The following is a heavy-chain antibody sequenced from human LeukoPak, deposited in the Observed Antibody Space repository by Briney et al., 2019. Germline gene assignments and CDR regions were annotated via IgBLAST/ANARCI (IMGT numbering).Heavy chain of an antibody. D-gene: IGHD5-24*01. V-gene: IGHV3-53*01. CDR1: GFTFSSNY. Sequence: PGGSLRPSCAASGFTFSSNYMTWVRQAAGKGLEWVSSIDGAGSTKYADSVKGRFTISRDNSKNTLYLQMNSLRAEDAAVYYCAKRDGYNPYWYFDLWGRGTLVTVSS. CDR2: IDGAGST. CDR3: AKRDGYNPYWYFDL. J-gene: IGHJ2*01.